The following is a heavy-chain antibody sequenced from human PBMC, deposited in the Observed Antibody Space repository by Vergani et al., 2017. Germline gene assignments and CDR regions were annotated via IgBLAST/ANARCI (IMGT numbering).Heavy chain of an antibody. V-gene: IGHV1-3*01. CDR2: INAGNGNT. Sequence: QVQLVQSGAEVKKPGASVKVSCKASGYTFTSYAMLWVRQSPGQRLGWMGWINAGNGNTKYSQKFQGRVTITRDTSASTANMELGSLRSEDTAVYYCAREYCSSNSCYLRFDPWGEGALVTVSS. D-gene: IGHD2-2*01. CDR1: GYTFTSYA. CDR3: AREYCSSNSCYLRFDP. J-gene: IGHJ5*02.